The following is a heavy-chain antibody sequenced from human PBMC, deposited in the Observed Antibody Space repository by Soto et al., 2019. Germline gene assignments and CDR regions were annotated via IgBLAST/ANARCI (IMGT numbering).Heavy chain of an antibody. CDR1: GYAFTSYG. Sequence: EQPGGEVKKTGASVKVSCKASGYAFTSYGITWVRQAPGQGLEWMGWSSAYRGVATYAQKFQDRVTMTTGTPTTTAYLELRRRTSDDTAIYFCARGPRSGFCGGGTCHYFDYWGQGTQVTVSA. D-gene: IGHD2-15*01. CDR3: ARGPRSGFCGGGTCHYFDY. J-gene: IGHJ4*02. CDR2: SSAYRGVA. V-gene: IGHV1-18*01.